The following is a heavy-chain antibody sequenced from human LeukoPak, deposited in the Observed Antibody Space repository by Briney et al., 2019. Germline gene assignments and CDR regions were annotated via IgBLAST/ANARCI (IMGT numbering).Heavy chain of an antibody. Sequence: SETLSLTCAVYGGSFSGYYWSWIRQPPGKGLEWIGEINHSGSTNYNPSLKSRVTISVDTSKNQFSLKLSSVTAADTAVYYCARQGVVIHPPLWGQGTMVTVSS. D-gene: IGHD3-3*01. CDR1: GGSFSGYY. V-gene: IGHV4-34*01. J-gene: IGHJ3*01. CDR3: ARQGVVIHPPL. CDR2: INHSGST.